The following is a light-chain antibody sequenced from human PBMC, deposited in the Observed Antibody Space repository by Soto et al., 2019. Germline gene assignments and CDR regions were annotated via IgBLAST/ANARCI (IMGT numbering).Light chain of an antibody. CDR2: RDS. CDR3: QVWDDGTVL. CDR1: NIESKI. V-gene: IGLV3-9*01. Sequence: SYELTQALSVSVARGQTARIFCGGNNIESKIVHWYQQKPGQAPVVVIYRDSNRPSGIPERFSGSNSGNTATLTISRAQVGDEADYYCQVWDDGTVLFGGGTKLTVL. J-gene: IGLJ2*01.